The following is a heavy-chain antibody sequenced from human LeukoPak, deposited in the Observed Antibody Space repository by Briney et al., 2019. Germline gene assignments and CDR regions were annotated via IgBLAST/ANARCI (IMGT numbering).Heavy chain of an antibody. J-gene: IGHJ4*02. CDR3: AREDEYYYDSSGYPY. CDR1: GYTFTGYY. V-gene: IGHV1-2*06. Sequence: ASVKVSCKASGYTFTGYYMHWVRQAPGQGLEWMGRIIPNSGGTNYAQKFQGRVTMTRDTSISTAYMELSRLRSDDTAVDYCAREDEYYYDSSGYPYWGQGTLVTVS. CDR2: IIPNSGGT. D-gene: IGHD3-22*01.